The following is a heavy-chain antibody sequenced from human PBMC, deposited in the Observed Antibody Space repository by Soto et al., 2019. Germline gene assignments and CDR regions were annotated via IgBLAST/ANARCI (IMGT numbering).Heavy chain of an antibody. CDR1: GFTFGIYG. D-gene: IGHD1-26*01. Sequence: QVQLVESGGGVVQPGRSLRLSRAASGFTFGIYGMHWVRQAPGKGLEWVAVIWYDGSIKYHADSVKGRFTISRDNSKNTVYLQMNSLRDEDTAVYYCARATSGSFDALDMWGQGTMVTVSS. J-gene: IGHJ3*02. CDR3: ARATSGSFDALDM. CDR2: IWYDGSIK. V-gene: IGHV3-33*01.